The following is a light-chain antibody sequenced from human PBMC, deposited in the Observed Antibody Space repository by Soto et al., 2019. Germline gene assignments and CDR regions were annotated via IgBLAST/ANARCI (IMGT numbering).Light chain of an antibody. V-gene: IGKV1D-13*01. CDR3: LQDHNYPLT. CDR2: DAS. J-gene: IGKJ1*01. CDR1: QGISSA. Sequence: AIKLTQSPSSLSASVGDRVTITCRASQGISSAVAWYQQKPGKPPKLLMYDASSLESGVPSRFSGSGSGTDFTLTISSLQPEDFATYYCLQDHNYPLTFGQGTKV.